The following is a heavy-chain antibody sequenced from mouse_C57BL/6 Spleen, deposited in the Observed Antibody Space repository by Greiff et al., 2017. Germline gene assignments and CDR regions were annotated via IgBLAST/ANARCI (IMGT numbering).Heavy chain of an antibody. J-gene: IGHJ1*03. Sequence: QVQLQQPGAELVKPGASVKVSCKASGYTFTSYWMHWVKQRPGQGLEWIGRIHPSDSDTNYNQKFKGNATVTVDKSSSTAYLQLSSLTAEDSAVYYCTIPPDYYCNHGWYFDVWGTGTTVTVSS. V-gene: IGHV1-74*01. CDR2: IHPSDSDT. D-gene: IGHD2-1*01. CDR1: GYTFTSYW. CDR3: TIPPDYYCNHGWYFDV.